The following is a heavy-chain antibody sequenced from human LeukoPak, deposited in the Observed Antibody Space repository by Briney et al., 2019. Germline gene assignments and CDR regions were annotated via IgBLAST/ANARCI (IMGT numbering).Heavy chain of an antibody. CDR3: ARGETLGYCSSTSCYAVWFDP. CDR1: VDSISSNNW. D-gene: IGHD2-2*01. J-gene: IGHJ5*02. V-gene: IGHV4-4*02. CDR2: IYHSGGT. Sequence: SGTLSLTCDVSVDSISSNNWWSWVRQSPGKGLEWIGEIYHSGGTSYNPSLKSRVTISADKSKNQFSLRLNSVTAADTAVYYCARGETLGYCSSTSCYAVWFDPWGQGTLVTVSS.